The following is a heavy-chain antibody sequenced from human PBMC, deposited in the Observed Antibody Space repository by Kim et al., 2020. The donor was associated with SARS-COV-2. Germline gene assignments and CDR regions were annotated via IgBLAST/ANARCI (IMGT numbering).Heavy chain of an antibody. CDR3: ARAGESPHYYDSSGSNRGGLDY. V-gene: IGHV1-18*01. Sequence: ASVKVSCKASGYTFTSYGISWVRQAPGQGLEWMGWISAYNGNTNYAQKLQGRVTMTTDTSTSTAYMELRSLRSDDTAVYYCARAGESPHYYDSSGSNRGGLDYWGQGTLVTVSS. CDR2: ISAYNGNT. CDR1: GYTFTSYG. J-gene: IGHJ4*02. D-gene: IGHD3-22*01.